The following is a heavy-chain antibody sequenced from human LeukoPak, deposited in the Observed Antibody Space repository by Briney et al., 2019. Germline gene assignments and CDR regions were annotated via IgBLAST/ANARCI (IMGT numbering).Heavy chain of an antibody. CDR1: GVTFSDSY. CDR2: ISSGSSYT. V-gene: IGHV3-11*05. CDR3: ARDLSALLGGMDV. Sequence: PGGSLRLSCAASGVTFSDSYMSWIRQAPGKGLEWLSYISSGSSYTNYADSVKGRFTISRDNAKNSLYLQMNSLRTEDTAVYYCARDLSALLGGMDVWGQGTTVTVSS. D-gene: IGHD3-10*01. J-gene: IGHJ6*02.